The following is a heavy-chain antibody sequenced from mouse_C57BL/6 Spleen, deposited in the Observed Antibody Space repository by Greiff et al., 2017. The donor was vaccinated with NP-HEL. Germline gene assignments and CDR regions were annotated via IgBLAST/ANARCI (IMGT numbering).Heavy chain of an antibody. CDR1: GYTFTSYW. Sequence: VQLQQPGAELVKPGASVQLSCKASGYTFTSYWMHWVKQRPGQGLEWIGMIHPNSGSTNYNEKFKSKATLTVDKSSSTAYMQLSSLTSEDSAVDYCAPLWDEGFAYWGQGTLVTVSA. CDR3: APLWDEGFAY. V-gene: IGHV1-64*01. CDR2: IHPNSGST. J-gene: IGHJ3*01. D-gene: IGHD4-1*01.